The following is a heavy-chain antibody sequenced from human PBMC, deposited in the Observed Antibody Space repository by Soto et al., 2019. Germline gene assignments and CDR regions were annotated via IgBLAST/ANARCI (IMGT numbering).Heavy chain of an antibody. J-gene: IGHJ2*01. V-gene: IGHV1-18*01. CDR3: ARDPGTTVVTQGDWYFEL. CDR2: ISAYNGNT. D-gene: IGHD4-17*01. Sequence: QVQLVQSGAEVKKPGASVKVSCKASGYTFTSYGISWVRQAPGQGLEWMGWISAYNGNTNYAQKLQGRVTMTTDTXTXAXXRELRSLRPDDTAVYYCARDPGTTVVTQGDWYFELWGRGTLVTVSS. CDR1: GYTFTSYG.